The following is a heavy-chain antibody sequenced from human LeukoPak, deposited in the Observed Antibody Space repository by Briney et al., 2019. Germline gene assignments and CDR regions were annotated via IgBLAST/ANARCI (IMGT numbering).Heavy chain of an antibody. CDR1: GGSINNYY. Sequence: SETLSLTCTVSGGSINNYYWSWIRQPPGNGLEWIGAIYYSGSTNYEPSLKSPVTISVDMSKNQFSLKLSSVTAADTAVYYCARRRDGYNFDYWGQGTLVTVSS. J-gene: IGHJ4*02. CDR2: IYYSGST. D-gene: IGHD5-24*01. V-gene: IGHV4-59*13. CDR3: ARRRDGYNFDY.